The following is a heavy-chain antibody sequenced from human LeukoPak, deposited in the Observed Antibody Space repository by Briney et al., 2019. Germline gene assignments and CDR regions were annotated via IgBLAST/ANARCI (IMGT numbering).Heavy chain of an antibody. Sequence: GGSLRLSCAASGFTFSSYAMHWVRQAPGKGLEWVAVISYDGSNKYYADSVKGRFTISRDNSKNTLYLQMNSLRAEDTAVYYCARDPRNIYGYYFDYWGQGTLVTVSS. V-gene: IGHV3-30-3*01. D-gene: IGHD2/OR15-2a*01. CDR1: GFTFSSYA. CDR2: ISYDGSNK. CDR3: ARDPRNIYGYYFDY. J-gene: IGHJ4*02.